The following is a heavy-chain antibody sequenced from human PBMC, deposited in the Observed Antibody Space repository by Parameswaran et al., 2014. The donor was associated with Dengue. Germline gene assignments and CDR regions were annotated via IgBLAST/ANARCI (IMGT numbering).Heavy chain of an antibody. D-gene: IGHD1-26*01. CDR2: IYYSGST. CDR3: ARHEGGALSPFDY. J-gene: IGHJ4*02. V-gene: IGHV4-39*01. Sequence: PGKGLEWIGSIYYSGSTYYNPSLKSRVTISVDTSKNQFSLKLSSVTAADTAVYYCARHEGGALSPFDYWGQGTLVTVSS.